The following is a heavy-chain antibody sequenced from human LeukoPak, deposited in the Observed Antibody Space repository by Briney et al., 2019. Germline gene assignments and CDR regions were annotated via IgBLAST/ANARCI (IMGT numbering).Heavy chain of an antibody. CDR2: INHSGST. J-gene: IGHJ4*02. Sequence: PSETLSLTCAVYGGSFSGYYWSWIRQPPGKGLEWIGEINHSGSTNYNPSLKSRVTISVDTSKNQFSLKLSSVTAADTAVYYCARAGQNGDYDYWGQGTPVTVSS. CDR1: GGSFSGYY. D-gene: IGHD4-17*01. V-gene: IGHV4-34*01. CDR3: ARAGQNGDYDY.